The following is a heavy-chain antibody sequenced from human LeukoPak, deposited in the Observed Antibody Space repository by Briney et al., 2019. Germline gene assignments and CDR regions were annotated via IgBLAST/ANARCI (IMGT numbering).Heavy chain of an antibody. D-gene: IGHD6-6*01. V-gene: IGHV3-21*01. CDR1: GFTFSSYS. J-gene: IGHJ4*02. CDR2: ISSSSSYI. CDR3: ARERYSSSSVFDY. Sequence: GGSLRLSCAASGFTFSSYSMNWVRQAPGKGLEWVSSISSSSSYIYYADSVKGRFTISRDNAKNSLYLQMNSLRAEDTAVYYCARERYSSSSVFDYWGQGTLVTVSS.